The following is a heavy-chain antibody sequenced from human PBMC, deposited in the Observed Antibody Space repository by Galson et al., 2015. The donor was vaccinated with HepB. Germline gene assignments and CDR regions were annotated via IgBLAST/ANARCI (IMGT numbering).Heavy chain of an antibody. CDR3: ARSYDSSGYPRRGPLGY. D-gene: IGHD3-22*01. CDR1: GGSFNGYY. CDR2: INHSGST. Sequence: ETLSLTCAVYGGSFNGYYWSWIRQPPGKGLEWIGEINHSGSTNYNPSLKSRVTISVDTSKNQFSLKLSSVTAADTAVYYCARSYDSSGYPRRGPLGYWGQGTLVTVSS. V-gene: IGHV4-34*01. J-gene: IGHJ4*02.